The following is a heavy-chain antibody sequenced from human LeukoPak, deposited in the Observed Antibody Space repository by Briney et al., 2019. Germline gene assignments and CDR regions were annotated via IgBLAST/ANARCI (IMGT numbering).Heavy chain of an antibody. J-gene: IGHJ5*02. Sequence: SETLSLTCTVSGGSISSYYWSWIRQPAGKGLEWIGRIYTSGSTNYNPSLKSRVTMSVDTSKNQFSLKLSSVTAADTAVYYYARESSSGWNNWFDPWGQGTLVTVSS. CDR3: ARESSSGWNNWFDP. CDR2: IYTSGST. V-gene: IGHV4-4*07. D-gene: IGHD6-19*01. CDR1: GGSISSYY.